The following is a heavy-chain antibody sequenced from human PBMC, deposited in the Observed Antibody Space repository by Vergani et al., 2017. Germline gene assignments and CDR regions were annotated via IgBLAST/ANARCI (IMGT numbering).Heavy chain of an antibody. V-gene: IGHV4-39*01. CDR3: ARHFXVEWLVKLGWIDP. CDR2: IYYSGST. J-gene: IGHJ5*02. D-gene: IGHD6-19*01. CDR1: GASIRSSNYY. Sequence: QLQLQESGPGLVKPSATLPLTCSVSGASIRSSNYYWGWIRQPPGKGLEWISSIYYSGSTYYNPSLKSRVTISVDTSKNQFSLKLSSVTAADTAVYFCARHFXVEWLVKLGWIDPWGQGTLVTVSS.